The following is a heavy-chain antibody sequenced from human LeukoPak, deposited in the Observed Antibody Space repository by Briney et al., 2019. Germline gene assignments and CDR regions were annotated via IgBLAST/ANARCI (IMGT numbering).Heavy chain of an antibody. V-gene: IGHV1-69*05. Sequence: GASVKVTCKASGGTFSSYAISWVRQAPGQGLEWMGGIIPIFGTANYAQKFQGRVTITTDESTSTAYMELSSLRSEDTAVYYCARGGYSSGWLHFDCWGQGTLVTVSS. CDR1: GGTFSSYA. CDR2: IIPIFGTA. CDR3: ARGGYSSGWLHFDC. J-gene: IGHJ4*02. D-gene: IGHD6-19*01.